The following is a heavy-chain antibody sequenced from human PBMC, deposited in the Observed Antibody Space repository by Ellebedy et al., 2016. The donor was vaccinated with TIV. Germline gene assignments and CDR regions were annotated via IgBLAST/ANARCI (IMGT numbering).Heavy chain of an antibody. CDR3: ATDGSYGDYRSPTHAFVM. J-gene: IGHJ3*02. CDR1: GFSFRSYW. Sequence: GGSLRLSCTASGFSFRSYWMTWVRQAPGKGLEWVASVNQDGSQKYHVDSVKGRFAISRDNAKNSLFLQMSSLGVEDTAFYYCATDGSYGDYRSPTHAFVMWGQGTMVAVSS. D-gene: IGHD4-17*01. V-gene: IGHV3-7*01. CDR2: VNQDGSQK.